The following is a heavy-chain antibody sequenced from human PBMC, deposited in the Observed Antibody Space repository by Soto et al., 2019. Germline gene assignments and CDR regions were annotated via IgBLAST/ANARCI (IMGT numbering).Heavy chain of an antibody. V-gene: IGHV3-11*06. CDR1: GFTFSDYY. J-gene: IGHJ4*02. D-gene: IGHD1-7*01. Sequence: QVQVVESGGGLVKPGGCLRLSCAASGFTFSDYYMNWIRQAPGKGLEWVSYISSSSDYTKYADSVKVRFTISRDNAKSSLYLQMNSLRAEDTAVYYCARGGVRGTTSRGQVYNWGQGTLVTVSS. CDR3: ARGGVRGTTSRGQVYN. CDR2: ISSSSDYT.